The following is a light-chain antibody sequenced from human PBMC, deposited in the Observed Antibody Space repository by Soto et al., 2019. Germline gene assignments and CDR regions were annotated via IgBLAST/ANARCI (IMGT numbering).Light chain of an antibody. V-gene: IGLV2-14*01. Sequence: QSALTQPASVSGSPGQSITISCTGTSSDVGGYNYVSWYQQHPDKAPKLIIYDVTNRPSGVSNRFSGSKSGNTASLTISGLQAEDEADYYCSTYTSSSTLVVFGTATKVTVL. CDR1: SSDVGGYNY. CDR3: STYTSSSTLVV. CDR2: DVT. J-gene: IGLJ1*01.